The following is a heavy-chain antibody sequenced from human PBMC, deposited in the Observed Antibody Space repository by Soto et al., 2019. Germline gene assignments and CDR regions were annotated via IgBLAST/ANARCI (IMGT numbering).Heavy chain of an antibody. CDR3: ARDFTVLTGYPVGFDI. CDR1: GFTFSSYS. V-gene: IGHV3-21*01. Sequence: GSLRLSCAASGFTFSSYSMNWVRQAPGKGLEWVSSISSSSSYIYYADSVKGRFTISRDNAKNSLYLQMNSLRAEDTAVYYCARDFTVLTGYPVGFDIWGQGTMVTVSS. CDR2: ISSSSSYI. J-gene: IGHJ3*02. D-gene: IGHD3-9*01.